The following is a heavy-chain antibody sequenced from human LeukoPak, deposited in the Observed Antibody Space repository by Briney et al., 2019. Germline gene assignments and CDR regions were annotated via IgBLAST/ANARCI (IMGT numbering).Heavy chain of an antibody. J-gene: IGHJ4*02. Sequence: PGGSLRLSCAASGFTVSSNYMSWVRQAPGKGLEWVSVIYSGGSTYYADSVKGRFTISRDNSKNTLYLQMNGLRAEDTAVYYCALGYCSSTSCYAGDYWGQGTLVTVSS. CDR3: ALGYCSSTSCYAGDY. CDR2: IYSGGST. D-gene: IGHD2-2*01. CDR1: GFTVSSNY. V-gene: IGHV3-53*01.